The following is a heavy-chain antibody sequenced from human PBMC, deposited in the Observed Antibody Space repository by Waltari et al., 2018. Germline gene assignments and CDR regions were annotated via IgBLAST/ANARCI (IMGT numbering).Heavy chain of an antibody. Sequence: QVQLQQWGAGLLKPSETLSLTCADSGGSFSGYYWSWIRQRPGTGLEWIGEINHRGATNYHPSRKRRVTISVDTSRNQFSLKLSSVTAADTAVYYRATGQLVGVVAAPFWSLFDPLGQGTLVTVSS. CDR3: ATGQLVGVVAAPFWSLFDP. J-gene: IGHJ5*02. V-gene: IGHV4-34*01. CDR1: GGSFSGYY. CDR2: INHRGAT. D-gene: IGHD2-15*01.